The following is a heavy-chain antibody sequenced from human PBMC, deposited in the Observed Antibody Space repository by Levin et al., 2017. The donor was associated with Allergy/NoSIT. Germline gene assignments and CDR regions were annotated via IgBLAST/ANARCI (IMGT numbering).Heavy chain of an antibody. CDR2: INHSGST. CDR3: ARGSPRIIAYDL. Sequence: SETLSLTCAVYGGSFSGYYWSWIRQPPGKGLEWIGEINHSGSTNYNPSLKSRVTISVDTSKNQFSLKLSSVTAADTAVYYCARGSPRIIAYDLWGRGTLVTVSS. V-gene: IGHV4-34*01. D-gene: IGHD1-14*01. J-gene: IGHJ2*01. CDR1: GGSFSGYY.